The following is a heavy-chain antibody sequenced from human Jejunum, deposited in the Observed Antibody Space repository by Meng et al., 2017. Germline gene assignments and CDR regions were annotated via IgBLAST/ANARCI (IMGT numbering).Heavy chain of an antibody. CDR1: GYTFTSLH. Sequence: ASVKVSCKASGYTFTSLHINWMRQATGEGLEWMGWMDPANGNTAYAQKLQDRVAMTRDTTISTAYMELSSLRSDDTAVYYCARGVTRGVDYWGQGTLVTVSS. D-gene: IGHD5-18*01. CDR2: MDPANGNT. CDR3: ARGVTRGVDY. J-gene: IGHJ4*02. V-gene: IGHV1-8*01.